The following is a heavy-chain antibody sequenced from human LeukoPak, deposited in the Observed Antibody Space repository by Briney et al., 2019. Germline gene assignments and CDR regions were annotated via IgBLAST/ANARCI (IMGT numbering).Heavy chain of an antibody. Sequence: ASVKVSCKASGYTFTSYAMHWVRQAPGQRLEWMGWINAGNGNTKYSQKFQGRVTITRDTSASTAYMELSSLRSEDTAVYYCARAQGVTMVRGVIDYYYGMDVWGKGTTVTVSS. D-gene: IGHD3-10*01. J-gene: IGHJ6*04. CDR3: ARAQGVTMVRGVIDYYYGMDV. CDR2: INAGNGNT. V-gene: IGHV1-3*01. CDR1: GYTFTSYA.